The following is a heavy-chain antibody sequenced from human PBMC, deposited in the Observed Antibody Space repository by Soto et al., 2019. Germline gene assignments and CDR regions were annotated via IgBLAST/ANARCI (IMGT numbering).Heavy chain of an antibody. J-gene: IGHJ5*02. D-gene: IGHD3-3*01. Sequence: QLQLQESGPGLVKPSETLSLICTVSGDSIGGSNFYWGWLRQPPGKGLEWIGSIFYSGNTYYNPSLKRRVTMSVDTSKNQLSLRLNSVTAADTAVYYCARTGRIAIFGVVTEFDPWGPGPLVTLSS. V-gene: IGHV4-39*01. CDR3: ARTGRIAIFGVVTEFDP. CDR1: GDSIGGSNFY. CDR2: IFYSGNT.